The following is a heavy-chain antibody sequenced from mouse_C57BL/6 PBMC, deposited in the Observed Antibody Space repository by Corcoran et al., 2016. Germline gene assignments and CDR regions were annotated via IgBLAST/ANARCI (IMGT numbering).Heavy chain of an antibody. CDR3: ARSDSNYEGDAMDY. CDR1: GYTFTDYY. D-gene: IGHD2-5*01. J-gene: IGHJ4*01. V-gene: IGHV1-76*01. Sequence: QVQLKQSVAELVRPGASVKLSCKASGYTFTDYYINWVKQRPGQGLEWIARIYPGSGNTYYNEKFKGKATLTAEKSSSTAYMQLSSLTSEDSAVYFCARSDSNYEGDAMDYWGQGTSVTVSS. CDR2: IYPGSGNT.